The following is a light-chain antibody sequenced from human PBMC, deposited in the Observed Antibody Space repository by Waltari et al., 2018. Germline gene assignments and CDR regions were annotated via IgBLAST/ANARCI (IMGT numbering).Light chain of an antibody. V-gene: IGKV3-11*01. Sequence: EIVLTQSPATLSLSPGDRATLSCRASESIASPLVWYQQKPGQPPRILIYDTPNRAAGIPARFSGSWSGTDFSLTISSLEPEDFVVYYCQQRSHWPMYTFGQGTKLEIK. J-gene: IGKJ2*01. CDR2: DTP. CDR3: QQRSHWPMYT. CDR1: ESIASP.